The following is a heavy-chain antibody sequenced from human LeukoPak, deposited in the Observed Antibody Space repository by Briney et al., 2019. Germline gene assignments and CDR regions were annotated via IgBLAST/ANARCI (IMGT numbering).Heavy chain of an antibody. CDR3: ARVKGEGGPNWFDP. J-gene: IGHJ5*02. V-gene: IGHV1-69*05. Sequence: ASVKVSCKASGGTFSSYAISWVRQAPGQGLEWMGGIIPIFGTANYAQKFQGRVTITTDESTSTAYMGLSSLRSEDTAVYYCARVKGEGGPNWFDPWGQGTLVTVSS. D-gene: IGHD3-10*01. CDR1: GGTFSSYA. CDR2: IIPIFGTA.